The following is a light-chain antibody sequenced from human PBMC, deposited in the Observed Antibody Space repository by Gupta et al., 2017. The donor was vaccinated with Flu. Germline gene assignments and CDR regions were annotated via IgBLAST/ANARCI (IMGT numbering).Light chain of an antibody. CDR1: SSDVGGYNF. Sequence: TISCTGTSSDVGGYNFVSWYQQYPGRAPKLIIYEVSIRPSGISNRFSGTKSGNTASLTISGLQAEDEADYYCSSYTSSNTPEGVFGGGTKLTVL. V-gene: IGLV2-14*01. CDR2: EVS. J-gene: IGLJ3*02. CDR3: SSYTSSNTPEGV.